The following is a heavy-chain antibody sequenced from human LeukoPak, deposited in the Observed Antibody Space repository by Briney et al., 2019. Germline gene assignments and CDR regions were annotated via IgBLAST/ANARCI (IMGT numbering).Heavy chain of an antibody. CDR2: MDSSGSSV. Sequence: PGGSLRLSCAASGFTFSSYSMNWIRQAPGKGLEWVSYMDSSGSSVHYADSVKGRFTISRDNAKNSLYLQMNSLRAEDTALYYCAREGLVAPNAFDVWGQGTMVTVSS. J-gene: IGHJ3*01. CDR1: GFTFSSYS. V-gene: IGHV3-48*01. CDR3: AREGLVAPNAFDV. D-gene: IGHD5-12*01.